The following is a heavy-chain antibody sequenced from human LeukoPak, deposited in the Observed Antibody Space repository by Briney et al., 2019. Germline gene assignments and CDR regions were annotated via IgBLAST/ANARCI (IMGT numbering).Heavy chain of an antibody. V-gene: IGHV4-4*09. CDR2: IYTSGST. Sequence: SETLSLTCTVSGGSISSYYWSWIRQPPGKGLEWIGYIYTSGSTNYNPSLKSRVTISVDTSKNQFSLKLSSVTAADTAVYYCARGGYGGNTEYYFDYWGQGTLVTVSS. J-gene: IGHJ4*02. D-gene: IGHD4-23*01. CDR3: ARGGYGGNTEYYFDY. CDR1: GGSISSYY.